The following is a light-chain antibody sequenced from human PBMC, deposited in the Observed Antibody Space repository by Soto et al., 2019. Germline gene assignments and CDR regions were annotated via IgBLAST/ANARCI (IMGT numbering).Light chain of an antibody. V-gene: IGKV3-15*01. CDR3: QQYNNWPQT. Sequence: EIVLTQSPATLSLSPGERATLSCRASQSVSSNLAWYQQKPGQAPRLLIYGASTRATGIPARFSGSGSGTEFTLTISSLQSEDFAVYYRQQYNNWPQTFGQGTKVDI. J-gene: IGKJ1*01. CDR2: GAS. CDR1: QSVSSN.